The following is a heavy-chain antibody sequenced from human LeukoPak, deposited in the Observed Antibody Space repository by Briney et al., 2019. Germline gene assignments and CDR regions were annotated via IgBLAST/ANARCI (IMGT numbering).Heavy chain of an antibody. J-gene: IGHJ6*03. V-gene: IGHV3-21*01. CDR1: GFTFSSYS. D-gene: IGHD4-17*01. Sequence: GGSLRLSCAASGFTFSSYSMNWVRQAPGKGLEWVSSISSSSSYIYYADSVKGRFTISRDNAKNSLYLQMNSLRAEDTAVYYCARVRAVTTFYYYYYMDVWGKGTTVTISS. CDR2: ISSSSSYI. CDR3: ARVRAVTTFYYYYYMDV.